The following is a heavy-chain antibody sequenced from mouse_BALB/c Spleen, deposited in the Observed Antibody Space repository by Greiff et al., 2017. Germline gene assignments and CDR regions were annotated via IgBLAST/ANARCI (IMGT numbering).Heavy chain of an antibody. Sequence: EVKVVESGGDLVKPGGSLKLSCAASGFTFSSYGMSWVRQTPDKRLEWVATISSGGSYTYYPDSVKGRFTISRDNAKNTLYLQMSSLKSEDTAMYYCASTFYDAGGFDYWGQGTTLTVSS. J-gene: IGHJ2*01. CDR3: ASTFYDAGGFDY. V-gene: IGHV5-6*01. CDR1: GFTFSSYG. D-gene: IGHD2-12*01. CDR2: ISSGGSYT.